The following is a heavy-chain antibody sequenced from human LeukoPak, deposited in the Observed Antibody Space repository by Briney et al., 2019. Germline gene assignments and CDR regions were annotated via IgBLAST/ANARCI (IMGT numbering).Heavy chain of an antibody. CDR3: ARGPYYGDYFDY. D-gene: IGHD2/OR15-2a*01. Sequence: GRSLRLSCAASGFTFSSYAMHWVRQAPGKGLEWVAVIPYDDGSNRYYADSVRGRFTISRDNSKNTLYLQMNSLRGEDTAVYYCARGPYYGDYFDYWGQGTLVTVSS. J-gene: IGHJ4*02. V-gene: IGHV3-30*04. CDR1: GFTFSSYA. CDR2: IPYDDGSNR.